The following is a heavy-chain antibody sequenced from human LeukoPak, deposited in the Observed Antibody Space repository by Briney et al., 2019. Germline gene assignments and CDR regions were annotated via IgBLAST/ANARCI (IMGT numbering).Heavy chain of an antibody. CDR1: GGSISSYY. CDR3: ARDTSSWYPDAFDI. V-gene: IGHV4-4*07. J-gene: IGHJ3*02. Sequence: TSETLSLTCTVSGGSISSYYWSWIRRPAGKGLECIGRIYTSGSTNYNPSLKSRVTMSVDTSKNQFSLKLSSVTAADTAVYYCARDTSSWYPDAFDIWGQGTMVTVSS. CDR2: IYTSGST. D-gene: IGHD6-13*01.